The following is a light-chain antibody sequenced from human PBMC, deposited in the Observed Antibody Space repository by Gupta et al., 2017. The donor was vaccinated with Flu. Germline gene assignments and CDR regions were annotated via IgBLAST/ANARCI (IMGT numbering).Light chain of an antibody. CDR2: EVT. Sequence: QSVLTQPASVSGSPGQSITISCTGASSDIGGYNYVSWYQQHPGKAPKLLIYEVTNRPLGTSNRFSGSESGNTASLTISGLQAEDEADYYCSSKRSGSTYVFGSGTTVTVL. CDR1: SSDIGGYNY. CDR3: SSKRSGSTYV. J-gene: IGLJ1*01. V-gene: IGLV2-14*01.